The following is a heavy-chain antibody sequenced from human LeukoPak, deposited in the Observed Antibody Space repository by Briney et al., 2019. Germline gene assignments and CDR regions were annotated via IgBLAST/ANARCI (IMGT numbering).Heavy chain of an antibody. D-gene: IGHD3-22*01. V-gene: IGHV1-18*01. CDR1: GYTFTSYG. CDR3: ARDHDSSGYYGVPGY. J-gene: IGHJ4*02. Sequence: ASVKVSCKASGYTFTSYGISWVRQAPGQGLEWMGWISAYNGNTNYAQKFQGRVTITADESTSTAYMELSSLRSEDTAVYYCARDHDSSGYYGVPGYWGQGTLVTVSS. CDR2: ISAYNGNT.